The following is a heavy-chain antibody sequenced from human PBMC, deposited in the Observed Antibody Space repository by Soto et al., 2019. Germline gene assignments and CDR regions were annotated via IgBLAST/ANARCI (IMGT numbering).Heavy chain of an antibody. CDR3: ARGYSYTQPVFDY. CDR1: GFTFIGHG. Sequence: GGSLRLSCVASGFTFIGHGMRWVRQAPGKGLEWVADISYDGISEYYADSVKGRFSISRDNSKNTLYLQMNGLRAEDTAVYYCARGYSYTQPVFDYWGLGTLVTVSS. J-gene: IGHJ4*02. CDR2: ISYDGISE. V-gene: IGHV3-30*03. D-gene: IGHD5-18*01.